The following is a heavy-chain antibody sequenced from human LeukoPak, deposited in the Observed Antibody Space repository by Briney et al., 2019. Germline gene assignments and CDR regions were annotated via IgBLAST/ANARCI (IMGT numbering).Heavy chain of an antibody. CDR1: GFTFSSYG. D-gene: IGHD3-3*01. V-gene: IGHV3-33*01. CDR3: ARDFWSGFCFDY. J-gene: IGHJ4*02. CDR2: IWYDGSNK. Sequence: SGGSLRLSCAASGFTFSSYGMPWVRQAPGKGLEWVAVIWYDGSNKYYADSVKGRFTISRGNSKNTLYLQMNSLRAEDTAVYYCARDFWSGFCFDYWGQGTRVTVSS.